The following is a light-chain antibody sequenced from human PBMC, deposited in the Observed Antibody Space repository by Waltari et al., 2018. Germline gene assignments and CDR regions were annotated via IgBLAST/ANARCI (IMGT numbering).Light chain of an antibody. Sequence: QSALTQPASVSGSPGQSITISCTGTSRDVGSYNLVSWYQQHPGRAPKLMIDEVTKWPPGVPGRFSGSKSGNTASLTISGLQAEDEADYYCCSYAGSSTWVFGGGTKLTVL. CDR1: SRDVGSYNL. CDR2: EVT. CDR3: CSYAGSSTWV. J-gene: IGLJ3*02. V-gene: IGLV2-23*02.